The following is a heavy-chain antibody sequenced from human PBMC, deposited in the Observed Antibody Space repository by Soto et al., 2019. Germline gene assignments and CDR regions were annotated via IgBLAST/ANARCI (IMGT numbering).Heavy chain of an antibody. CDR1: GFTFSRHY. CDR3: ARADDYGDYGGDFDY. Sequence: PGGSLRLSCAASGFTFSRHYMNWVRQAPGKGLEWVANIKEDGSGKYYVDSVKGRFTISRDNAKNSLFLQMNSLRAEDTAMYYCARADDYGDYGGDFDYWGQGTLVTVSS. V-gene: IGHV3-7*01. D-gene: IGHD4-17*01. J-gene: IGHJ4*02. CDR2: IKEDGSGK.